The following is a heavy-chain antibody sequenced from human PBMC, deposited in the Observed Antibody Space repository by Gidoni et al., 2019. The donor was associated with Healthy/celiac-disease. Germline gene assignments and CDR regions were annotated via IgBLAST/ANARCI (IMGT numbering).Heavy chain of an antibody. J-gene: IGHJ4*02. V-gene: IGHV4-34*01. CDR3: ARGRGYSSGWYYFDY. D-gene: IGHD6-19*01. CDR2: INHSGST. CDR1: GGSFSGYY. Sequence: QVQLQQWGAGLLKPSETLSLTCAVYGGSFSGYYWSWIRQPPGKGLEWIGEINHSGSTNYNPSLKSRVTISVDTSKNQFSLKLSSVTAADTAVYYCARGRGYSSGWYYFDYWGQGTLVTVSS.